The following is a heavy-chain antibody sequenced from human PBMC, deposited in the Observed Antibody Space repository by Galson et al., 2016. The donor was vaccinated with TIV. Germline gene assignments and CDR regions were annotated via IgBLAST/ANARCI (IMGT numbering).Heavy chain of an antibody. V-gene: IGHV3-30*04. CDR3: ARDLDSYGYFDY. CDR2: ISYDGSNK. J-gene: IGHJ4*02. CDR1: GFTFSSYA. D-gene: IGHD5-18*01. Sequence: SLRLSCAASGFTFSSYAMHWLRLAPGKGLEWVGVISYDGSNKFYADSVKGRFTTSRDNSKNTLYLQTDSLTSEDTAVYYCARDLDSYGYFDYWGQGTLVTVSS.